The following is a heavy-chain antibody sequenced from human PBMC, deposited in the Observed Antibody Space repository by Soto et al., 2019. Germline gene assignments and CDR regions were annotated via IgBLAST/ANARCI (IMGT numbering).Heavy chain of an antibody. J-gene: IGHJ4*02. V-gene: IGHV4-59*01. Sequence: SETLSLTCTVSGGSISSYYWSWIRQPPGKGLEWIGYNYYSGSTNYNPSLKSRVTISVDTSKNQFSLKLSSVTAADTAVYYCARGARYYYDSSGYPHLDYWGQGTLVTVSS. CDR1: GGSISSYY. CDR3: ARGARYYYDSSGYPHLDY. CDR2: NYYSGST. D-gene: IGHD3-22*01.